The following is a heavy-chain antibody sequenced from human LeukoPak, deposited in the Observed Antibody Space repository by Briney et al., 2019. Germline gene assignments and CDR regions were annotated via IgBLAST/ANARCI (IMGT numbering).Heavy chain of an antibody. CDR3: ARRIPYYYGSGSYYYYGMDV. CDR2: IYTSGST. J-gene: IGHJ6*02. D-gene: IGHD3-10*01. V-gene: IGHV4-4*07. CDR1: GGSISSYY. Sequence: SETLSLTCTVSGGSISSYYWSWIRQPAGKGLEWIGRIYTSGSTNYNPSLKSRVTMSVDTSKNQFSLKLSSVTAADTAVYYCARRIPYYYGSGSYYYYGMDVWGQGTTVTVSS.